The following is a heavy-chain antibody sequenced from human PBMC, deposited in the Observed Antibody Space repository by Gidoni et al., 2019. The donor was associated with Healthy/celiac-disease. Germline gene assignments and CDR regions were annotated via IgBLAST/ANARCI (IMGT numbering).Heavy chain of an antibody. CDR3: AREWLGTEGHYYYYYGMDV. V-gene: IGHV1-2*04. CDR2: INPNSGGT. D-gene: IGHD6-19*01. CDR1: GYTFTGYY. J-gene: IGHJ6*02. Sequence: QVQLVQSGAEVKKPGASVKVSCKASGYTFTGYYMHWVRQAPGQGLEWMGWINPNSGGTNYAQKFQGWVTMTRDTSISTAYMELSRLRSDDTAVYYCAREWLGTEGHYYYYYGMDVWGQGTTVTVSS.